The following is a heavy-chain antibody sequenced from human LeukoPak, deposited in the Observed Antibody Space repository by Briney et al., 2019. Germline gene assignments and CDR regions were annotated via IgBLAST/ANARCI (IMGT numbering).Heavy chain of an antibody. CDR3: AREMVAATRRWVDY. V-gene: IGHV3-21*01. CDR2: ISSSSSYI. Sequence: PGGSLRLSCAASGFTFSSYSMNWVRQAPGKGLEWVSSISSSSSYIYYADPVKGRFTISRDNAKNSLYLQMNSLRAEDTAVYYCAREMVAATRRWVDYWGQGTLVTVSS. CDR1: GFTFSSYS. J-gene: IGHJ4*02. D-gene: IGHD2-15*01.